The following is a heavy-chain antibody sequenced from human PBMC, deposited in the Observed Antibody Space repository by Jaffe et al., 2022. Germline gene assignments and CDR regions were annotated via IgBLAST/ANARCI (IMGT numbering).Heavy chain of an antibody. J-gene: IGHJ4*02. V-gene: IGHV3-21*01. CDR1: GFTFSSYS. CDR3: ASPGRENQLTFDY. D-gene: IGHD2-2*01. Sequence: EVQLVESGGGLVKPGGSLRLSCAASGFTFSSYSMNWVRQAPGKGLEWVSSISSSSSYIYYADSVKGRFTISRDNAKNSLYLQMNSLRAEDTAVYYCASPGRENQLTFDYWGQGTLVTVSS. CDR2: ISSSSSYI.